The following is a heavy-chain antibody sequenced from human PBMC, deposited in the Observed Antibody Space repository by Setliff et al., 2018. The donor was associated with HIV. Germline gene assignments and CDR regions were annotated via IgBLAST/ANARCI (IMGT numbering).Heavy chain of an antibody. D-gene: IGHD3-10*01. V-gene: IGHV1-69*13. CDR3: ASGPLYYGSGSYYMAGYFDY. CDR2: IIPIFGIP. J-gene: IGHJ4*02. CDR1: GGTFSIYA. Sequence: GASVKVSCKASGGTFSIYAISWVRQAPGQGLGWMGGIIPIFGIPNYAQKFQGRVTITADDSTSTAYMELSSLRSEDTAVYYCASGPLYYGSGSYYMAGYFDYWGQGTLVTVSS.